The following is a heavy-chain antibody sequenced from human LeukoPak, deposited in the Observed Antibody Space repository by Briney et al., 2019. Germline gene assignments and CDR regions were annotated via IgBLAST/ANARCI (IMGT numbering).Heavy chain of an antibody. J-gene: IGHJ6*03. D-gene: IGHD3-9*01. CDR3: ARALWLSPHYYYYYYMDV. V-gene: IGHV4-39*07. CDR2: IYYSGST. Sequence: TSETLSLTCTVSGGSISSSSYYWGWIRQPPGKGLEWIGSIYYSGSTYYNPSLKSRVTISVDTSKNQFSLKLSSVTAADTAVYYCARALWLSPHYYYYYYMDVWGKGTTVTVSS. CDR1: GGSISSSSYY.